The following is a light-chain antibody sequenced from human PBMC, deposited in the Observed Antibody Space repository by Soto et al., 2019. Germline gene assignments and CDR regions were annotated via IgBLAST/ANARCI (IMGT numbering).Light chain of an antibody. V-gene: IGKV1-5*01. CDR1: QSISSW. CDR2: DAY. CDR3: QQLNTLPFT. Sequence: DIQMTQSPSTLSASVGDRVTITCRASQSISSWLAWYQQKPGKAPKLLIYDAYSLESGVQSRFSGSGSGTEFTLTIRGLLPEDFATYHCQQLNTLPFTFGQGTRLEIK. J-gene: IGKJ5*01.